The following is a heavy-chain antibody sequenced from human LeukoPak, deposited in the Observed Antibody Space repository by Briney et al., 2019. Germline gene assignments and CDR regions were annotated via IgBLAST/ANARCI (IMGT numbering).Heavy chain of an antibody. D-gene: IGHD3-10*01. CDR3: AKDLHGAFDY. V-gene: IGHV3-23*01. CDR1: GFTFSSYA. J-gene: IGHJ4*02. Sequence: GGSLRLSCAASGFTFSSYAMSWVRQAPGKGLEWVSAISGRDDSTYYADSVKGRFTISRDNSKNTLYLHMHSLRADDTALYYCAKDLHGAFDYWGQGILVTVSS. CDR2: ISGRDDST.